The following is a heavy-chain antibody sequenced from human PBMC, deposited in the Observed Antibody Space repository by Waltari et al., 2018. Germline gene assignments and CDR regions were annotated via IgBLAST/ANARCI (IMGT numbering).Heavy chain of an antibody. D-gene: IGHD3-9*01. CDR3: ARSGYFDWTSES. J-gene: IGHJ3*02. V-gene: IGHV4-39*01. Sequence: QLQLQESGPGLVKASGTLSLTCTVSGGSISSSIYYWGWIRQPPGKGLEWIGSIYYRGNTYYNASLKSRVTISVDTSKSQFFLKLSSVTAADTAVYYCARSGYFDWTSESWGQGTMVTVSS. CDR2: IYYRGNT. CDR1: GGSISSSIYY.